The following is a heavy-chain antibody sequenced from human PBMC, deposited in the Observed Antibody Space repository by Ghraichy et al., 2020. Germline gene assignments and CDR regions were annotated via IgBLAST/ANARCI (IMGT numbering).Heavy chain of an antibody. J-gene: IGHJ6*02. CDR1: GFTFSSYA. Sequence: GGSLRLSCAASGFTFSSYAMSWVRQAPGKGLEWVSAISGSGGSTYYADSVKGRFTISRDNSKNTLYLQMNSLRAEDTAVYYCAKDHFGGGSTHNPYYYYYYGMDVWGQGTTVTVSS. V-gene: IGHV3-23*01. D-gene: IGHD3-10*01. CDR2: ISGSGGST. CDR3: AKDHFGGGSTHNPYYYYYYGMDV.